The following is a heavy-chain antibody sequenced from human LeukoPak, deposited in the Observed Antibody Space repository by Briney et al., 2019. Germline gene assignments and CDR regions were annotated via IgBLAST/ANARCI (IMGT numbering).Heavy chain of an antibody. D-gene: IGHD6-6*01. CDR1: GFTFSSYE. Sequence: GGSLRLSCAASGFTFSSYEMNWVRQAPGKGPEWVSSISSSSSYIYYADSVKGRFTISRDNAKNSLYLQMNSLRAEDTAVYYCARGRRAEGYSSSPFDYWGQGTLVTVSS. V-gene: IGHV3-21*01. CDR2: ISSSSSYI. CDR3: ARGRRAEGYSSSPFDY. J-gene: IGHJ4*02.